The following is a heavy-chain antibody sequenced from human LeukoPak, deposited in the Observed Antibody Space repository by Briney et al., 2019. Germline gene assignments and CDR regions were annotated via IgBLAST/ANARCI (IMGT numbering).Heavy chain of an antibody. J-gene: IGHJ4*02. CDR1: GFTFSSYA. CDR3: AKDQATDGYCSGGSCYPYGY. V-gene: IGHV3-23*01. D-gene: IGHD2-15*01. Sequence: GGSLRLSCAASGFTFSSYAMSWVRQAPGKGLEWVSAISGSGGSTYYADSVKGRFTISRDNSKNTLYLQMNSLRAEDTAVYYCAKDQATDGYCSGGSCYPYGYWGQGTLATVSS. CDR2: ISGSGGST.